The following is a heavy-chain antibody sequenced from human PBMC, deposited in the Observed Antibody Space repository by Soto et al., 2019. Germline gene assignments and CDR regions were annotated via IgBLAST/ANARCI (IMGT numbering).Heavy chain of an antibody. CDR1: GGSISSYY. J-gene: IGHJ6*02. Sequence: QVQLQESGPGLVKPSETLSLTCTVSGGSISSYYWSWIRQPPGKGLEWIGYIYYSGSTNYNPSLKSRVTISVDTSKNQFSLKLSSVTAADTAVYYCARDQDMDRGPPPYYYYYYGMDVWGQGTTVTVSS. V-gene: IGHV4-59*01. D-gene: IGHD3-10*01. CDR2: IYYSGST. CDR3: ARDQDMDRGPPPYYYYYYGMDV.